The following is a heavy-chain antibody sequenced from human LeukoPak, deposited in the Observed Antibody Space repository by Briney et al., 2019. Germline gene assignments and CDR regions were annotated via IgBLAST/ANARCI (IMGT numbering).Heavy chain of an antibody. CDR3: ARGPPFPGDY. Sequence: GGSLRLSCAAAGFTFSSYEMNWVRQAPGKGLVWVSYISSSGSTIYYADSVKGRFTISRDNAKNSLYLQVNSLRAEDTAVYYCARGPPFPGDYWGQGTLVTVSS. CDR1: GFTFSSYE. D-gene: IGHD3-16*01. J-gene: IGHJ4*02. V-gene: IGHV3-48*03. CDR2: ISSSGSTI.